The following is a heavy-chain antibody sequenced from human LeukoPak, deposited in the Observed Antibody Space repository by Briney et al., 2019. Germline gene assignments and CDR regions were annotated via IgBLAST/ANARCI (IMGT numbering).Heavy chain of an antibody. D-gene: IGHD2-2*01. J-gene: IGHJ5*02. V-gene: IGHV4-59*02. Sequence: SETLSLTCTVSGGSVSNYYWSWIRQPPGKGLEWIGYIYYSGSTNYNPSLKSRVTISVDTSKNQFSLKLSSVTAADTAVYYCARGGGDCSSTSYYQSNWFDPWGQGTLVTVSS. CDR1: GGSVSNYY. CDR2: IYYSGST. CDR3: ARGGGDCSSTSYYQSNWFDP.